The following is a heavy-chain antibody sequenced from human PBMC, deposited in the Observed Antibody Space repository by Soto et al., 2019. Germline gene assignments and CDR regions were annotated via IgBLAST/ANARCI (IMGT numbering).Heavy chain of an antibody. CDR3: AKRTSGTTWGESDY. Sequence: QVQVMQSGAEVKKPGDSVQVSCKTSGYIFSDYGITWVRQAPGQGLEWMGWISGYSGNANLAQKFQGRVTMTTDNSTRTAYIELRRLRSDDTAVYYCAKRTSGTTWGESDYWGQGTIVTVSS. V-gene: IGHV1-18*04. CDR1: GYIFSDYG. D-gene: IGHD3-16*01. J-gene: IGHJ4*02. CDR2: ISGYSGNA.